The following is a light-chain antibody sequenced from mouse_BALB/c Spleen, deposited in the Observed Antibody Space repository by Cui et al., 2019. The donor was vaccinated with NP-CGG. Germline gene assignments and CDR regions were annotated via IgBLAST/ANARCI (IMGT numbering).Light chain of an antibody. CDR1: TGAVTTSNY. CDR3: ALWYSNHWV. V-gene: IGLV1*01. J-gene: IGLJ1*01. CDR2: VIN. Sequence: QAVVTQESALTTSPGETVTLTCRSSTGAVTTSNYANWVQEKPDHLFTGLIGVINNRVPGVPARFSVSLIGDKAALTITGAQTEDEAIYFCALWYSNHWVFGGGTKLTVL.